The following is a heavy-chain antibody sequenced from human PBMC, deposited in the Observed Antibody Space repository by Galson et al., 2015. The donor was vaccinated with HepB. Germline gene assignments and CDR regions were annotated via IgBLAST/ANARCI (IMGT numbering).Heavy chain of an antibody. J-gene: IGHJ3*02. CDR3: AKDSLQYALAI. Sequence: SLRLSCAASGFTFSNYAMNWVRQTPGKGLEWVSVIGGATSRTDYADSVKGRFTVSRDNSKNTLYLQMNSLRGEDTAVYYCAKDSLQYALAIWGQGTMVTVSS. V-gene: IGHV3-23*01. CDR1: GFTFSNYA. CDR2: IGGATSRT. D-gene: IGHD5-24*01.